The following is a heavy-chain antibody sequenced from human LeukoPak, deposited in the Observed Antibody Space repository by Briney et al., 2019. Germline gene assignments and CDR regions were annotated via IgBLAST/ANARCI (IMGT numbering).Heavy chain of an antibody. D-gene: IGHD3-22*01. CDR1: GYTFTGYY. Sequence: PGASVKVSCKASGYTFTGYYMHWVRQAPGQGLEWMGWINPNSGGTNYTQKFQGRVTMTRDTSISTAYMELSRLRSDDTAVYYCARDSFPGRYYEGASDIWGQGTMVTVSS. CDR2: INPNSGGT. CDR3: ARDSFPGRYYEGASDI. V-gene: IGHV1-2*02. J-gene: IGHJ3*02.